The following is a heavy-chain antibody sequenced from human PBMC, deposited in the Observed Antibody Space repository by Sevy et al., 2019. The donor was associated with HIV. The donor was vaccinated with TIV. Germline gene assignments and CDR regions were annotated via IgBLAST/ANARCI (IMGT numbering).Heavy chain of an antibody. CDR1: GFTCSSNW. CDR3: ARDTPTGAIFGVVIPPFDY. CDR2: INSDGSSR. J-gene: IGHJ4*02. V-gene: IGHV3-74*01. Sequence: GSLRLSCAASGFTCSSNWMHWVRQAPGKGLVWVSRINSDGSSRSYADSVKGRFTISRDNAKNTLYLQMNSLRTEDTAVYYCARDTPTGAIFGVVIPPFDYWGQGTLVTVSS. D-gene: IGHD3-3*01.